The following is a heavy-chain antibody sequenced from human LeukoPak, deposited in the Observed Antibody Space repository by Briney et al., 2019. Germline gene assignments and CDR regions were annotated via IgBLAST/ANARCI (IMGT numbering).Heavy chain of an antibody. CDR3: ATDNVHGDLAYFDY. CDR1: GYALTELS. D-gene: IGHD3-10*01. CDR2: FDPEDGET. Sequence: ASVKVSCKVSGYALTELSMHWVRQAPGKGLEWMGGFDPEDGETIYAQKFQGRVTMTEDTSTDTAYMELSSLRSEDTAVYYCATDNVHGDLAYFDYWGQGTLVTVSS. J-gene: IGHJ4*02. V-gene: IGHV1-24*01.